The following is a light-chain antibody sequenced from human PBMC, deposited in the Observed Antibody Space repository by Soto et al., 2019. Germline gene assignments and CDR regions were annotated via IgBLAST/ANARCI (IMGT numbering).Light chain of an antibody. J-gene: IGLJ3*02. CDR2: EVS. CDR3: SSYTNINTWV. V-gene: IGLV2-14*01. Sequence: QSALTQPASMSGSPGQSITLSCTGTSSDVGGYNYVSWYQQHPGKAPKLMIYEVSNRPSGVSNRFSGSKSGNTASLTISGLQAEDEADYYCSSYTNINTWVFGGGTKLTVL. CDR1: SSDVGGYNY.